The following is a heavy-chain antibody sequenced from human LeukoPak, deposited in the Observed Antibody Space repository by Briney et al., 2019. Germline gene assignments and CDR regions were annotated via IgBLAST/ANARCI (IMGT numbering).Heavy chain of an antibody. J-gene: IGHJ4*02. D-gene: IGHD2-2*01. Sequence: GGSLRLSCAASGFTFNRYSMNWVRQAPGKGLEWVSYISPSGNAIHYTGSVKGRFTISRDNAKNALYLQMDSLRAEDTAVYYCARDYLYAFDYWGQGTLVTVSS. V-gene: IGHV3-48*01. CDR1: GFTFNRYS. CDR3: ARDYLYAFDY. CDR2: ISPSGNAI.